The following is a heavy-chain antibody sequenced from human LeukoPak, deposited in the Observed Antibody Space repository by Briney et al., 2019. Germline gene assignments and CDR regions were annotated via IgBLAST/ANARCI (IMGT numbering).Heavy chain of an antibody. V-gene: IGHV3-30-3*01. D-gene: IGHD6-19*01. CDR2: ISHDGSNK. J-gene: IGHJ4*02. CDR1: GFTFSSYA. Sequence: PGGSLRLSCAASGFTFSSYALHWVRQAPGKRLEWVAVISHDGSNKYYADSVKGRFTISRDNSKNTLYLQMNSLRAEDTAVYYCARAYSSGWYHPHDYWGQGTLVTVSS. CDR3: ARAYSSGWYHPHDY.